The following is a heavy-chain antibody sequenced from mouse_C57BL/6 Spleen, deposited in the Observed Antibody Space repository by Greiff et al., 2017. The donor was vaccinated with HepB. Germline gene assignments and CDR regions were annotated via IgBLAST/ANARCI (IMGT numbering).Heavy chain of an antibody. CDR3: ASPIYDGYYGYFDV. D-gene: IGHD2-3*01. CDR2: IYPGNGDT. J-gene: IGHJ1*03. CDR1: GYTFTSYN. V-gene: IGHV1-12*01. Sequence: QVQLKESGAELVRPGASVKMSCKASGYTFTSYNMHWVKQTPRQGLEWIGAIYPGNGDTSYNQKFKGKATLTVDKSSSTAYMQLSSLTSEDSAVYFCASPIYDGYYGYFDVWGTGTTVTVSS.